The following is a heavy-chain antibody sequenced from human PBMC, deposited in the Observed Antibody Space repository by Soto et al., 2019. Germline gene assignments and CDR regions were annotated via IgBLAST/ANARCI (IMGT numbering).Heavy chain of an antibody. CDR3: GKVLVGATGHTDSDS. CDR1: GGSINRSGYY. D-gene: IGHD2-15*01. J-gene: IGHJ4*02. V-gene: IGHV4-39*01. CDR2: IDYNGVT. Sequence: PSETLSLTCTVSGGSINRSGYYWGWIRQHPGRGLEWIGNIDYNGVTYSNPSLKSRVTISRDTSKNQFSLKLTSVTAADTALYYCGKVLVGATGHTDSDSWGPGTLVTVSS.